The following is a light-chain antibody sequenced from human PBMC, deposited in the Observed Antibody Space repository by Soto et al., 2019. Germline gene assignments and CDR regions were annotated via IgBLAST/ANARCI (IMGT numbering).Light chain of an antibody. V-gene: IGKV1-27*01. J-gene: IGKJ1*01. Sequence: DIQMTQSPSSLSASVGDRVTITCRASQGISNYLAWYQQKPWKVPNLLIYEASTLQSGVPSRFSGSGSGTDFTLTISSLQPEDVATYYCQKYNSAPWTFGQGTKVEIK. CDR2: EAS. CDR3: QKYNSAPWT. CDR1: QGISNY.